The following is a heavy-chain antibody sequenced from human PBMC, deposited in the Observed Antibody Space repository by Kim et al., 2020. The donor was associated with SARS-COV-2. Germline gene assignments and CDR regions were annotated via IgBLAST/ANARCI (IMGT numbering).Heavy chain of an antibody. J-gene: IGHJ4*02. V-gene: IGHV3-30*04. CDR2: ISYDGSNK. CDR1: GFTFSSYA. CDR3: ARDRATYYYGSALDY. Sequence: GGSLRLSCAASGFTFSSYAMHWVRQAPGKGLEWVAVISYDGSNKYYADSVKGRFTISRDNSKNTLYLQMNSLRAEDTAVYYCARDRATYYYGSALDYWGQGTLVTVSS. D-gene: IGHD3-10*01.